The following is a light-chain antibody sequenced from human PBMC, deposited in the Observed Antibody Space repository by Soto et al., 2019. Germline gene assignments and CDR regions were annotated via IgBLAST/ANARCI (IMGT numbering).Light chain of an antibody. J-gene: IGKJ5*01. CDR1: QSISNW. CDR3: QQFNNYPIT. Sequence: DSQMTHSPSSLAASVGDRVAITCRGSQSISNWLAWYQQKGGKAPKVLIYTSSTLQSGVPSRFSGSGSGTDFTLTISSLQPEDFATYYCQQFNNYPITFGQGTRLEIK. V-gene: IGKV1-5*01. CDR2: TSS.